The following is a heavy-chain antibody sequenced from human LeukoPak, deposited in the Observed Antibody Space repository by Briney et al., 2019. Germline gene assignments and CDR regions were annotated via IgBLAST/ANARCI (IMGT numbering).Heavy chain of an antibody. J-gene: IGHJ3*02. CDR2: VNPNSGGT. CDR1: GYTFTDYY. V-gene: IGHV1-2*02. CDR3: VRDRIVGASDAFDI. Sequence: GASVKVSCKASGYTFTDYYIHWVRQAPGQGLEWMGWVNPNSGGTEYPQKFQGRVTMARDTSISTAYMELSRLRSDDTAVYYCVRDRIVGASDAFDIWGQGTKVTVSS. D-gene: IGHD1-26*01.